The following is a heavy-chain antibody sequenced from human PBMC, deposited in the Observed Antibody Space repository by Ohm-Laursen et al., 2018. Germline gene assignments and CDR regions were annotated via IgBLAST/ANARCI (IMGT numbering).Heavy chain of an antibody. CDR1: GYTITDYY. J-gene: IGHJ2*01. V-gene: IGHV1-2*02. CDR3: ATEAGTDPSWYFDV. D-gene: IGHD3-10*01. CDR2: FGPNSGGT. Sequence: ASVKVSCKASGYTITDYYIHWVRQAPGQGLEWMGWFGPNSGGTNYAQKFQGRVTMTRDTSISTAYMELGSLKSDDTAVYYCATEAGTDPSWYFDVWGRGTLVAVS.